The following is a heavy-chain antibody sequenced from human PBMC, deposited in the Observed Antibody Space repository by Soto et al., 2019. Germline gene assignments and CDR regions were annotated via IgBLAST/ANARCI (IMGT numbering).Heavy chain of an antibody. CDR3: ARSIAVAGLDY. V-gene: IGHV3-30-3*01. Sequence: QVQLVESGGGVVQPGGSLRLSCVASGFSFSSYSFHWIRQAPGKGLEWVALISYDGIRKNYEDSVKGRFTISRDSSNNTVYLQMNSLRSDDTAVYYCARSIAVAGLDYWGQGTLVTLSS. CDR1: GFSFSSYS. D-gene: IGHD6-19*01. J-gene: IGHJ4*02. CDR2: ISYDGIRK.